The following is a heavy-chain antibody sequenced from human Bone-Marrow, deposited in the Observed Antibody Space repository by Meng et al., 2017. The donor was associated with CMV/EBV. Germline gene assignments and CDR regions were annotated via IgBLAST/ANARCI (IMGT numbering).Heavy chain of an antibody. V-gene: IGHV3-33*06. CDR2: RWYDGSNK. CDR3: AKDGRYSSSWYRDWYFDL. D-gene: IGHD6-13*01. J-gene: IGHJ2*01. Sequence: TFSSYGMHWVRQAPGKGLEWVAVRWYDGSNKYYADSVKGRFTISRDNSKNTLYLQMNSLRAEDTAVYYCAKDGRYSSSWYRDWYFDLWGRGTLVTVSS. CDR1: TFSSYG.